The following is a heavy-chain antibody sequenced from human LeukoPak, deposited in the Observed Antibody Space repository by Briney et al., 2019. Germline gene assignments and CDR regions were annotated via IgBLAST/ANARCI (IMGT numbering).Heavy chain of an antibody. Sequence: GGSLRLSCAASGFTFSSYSMNWVRQAPGKGLEWVSVIGTAGNTYYTDSVKGRFTISRENAKNSLYLQMDNLRAEDTAVYSCARSKSYSSGWTDFDCWGQGTLVTVSS. CDR3: ARSKSYSSGWTDFDC. CDR2: IGTAGNT. J-gene: IGHJ4*02. CDR1: GFTFSSYS. V-gene: IGHV3-13*01. D-gene: IGHD6-19*01.